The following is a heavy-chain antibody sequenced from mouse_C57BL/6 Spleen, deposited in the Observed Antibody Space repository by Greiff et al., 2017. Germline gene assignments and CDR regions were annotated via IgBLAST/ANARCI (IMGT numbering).Heavy chain of an antibody. V-gene: IGHV1-69*01. Sequence: QVQLQQPGAELVMPGASVTLSCKAPGYTFTSYWMHWVKQRPGQGLEWIGEIDPSDSYTNYNQKFKGNSTLTVDKSSSTAYMQLSGLTSEDSAVYYGARGTAQATGYAMDYWGQGTSGTGSS. CDR2: IDPSDSYT. J-gene: IGHJ4*01. CDR1: GYTFTSYW. CDR3: ARGTAQATGYAMDY. D-gene: IGHD3-2*02.